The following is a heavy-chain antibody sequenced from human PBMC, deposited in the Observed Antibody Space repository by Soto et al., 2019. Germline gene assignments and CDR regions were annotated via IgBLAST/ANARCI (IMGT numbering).Heavy chain of an antibody. D-gene: IGHD7-27*01. Sequence: SETLSLTCTVSGGSISNYYWSWVRQPPGKGLEWIGYIYYSGSTNYNPSLKSRVTISVDTSKNQFSLKVSSVTAADTAVYYCARRWGTSFDFWGQGTLVTVSS. CDR2: IYYSGST. V-gene: IGHV4-59*01. CDR1: GGSISNYY. J-gene: IGHJ4*02. CDR3: ARRWGTSFDF.